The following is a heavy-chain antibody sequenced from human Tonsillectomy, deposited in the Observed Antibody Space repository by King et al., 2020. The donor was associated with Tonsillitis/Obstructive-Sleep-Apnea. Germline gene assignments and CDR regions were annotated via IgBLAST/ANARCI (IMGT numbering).Heavy chain of an antibody. CDR1: GFTFSSYE. CDR3: ARDRYYGSETFDY. D-gene: IGHD3-10*01. Sequence: VQLVESGGGLVQPGGSLRLSCAASGFTFSSYEMNWVRQAPGKGLEWVSYISSSGSTIYYADSVKGRFTISRDNAKNSLYLQVNSLRAEDTAVYYCARDRYYGSETFDYWGQGTLVTVSS. V-gene: IGHV3-48*03. CDR2: ISSSGSTI. J-gene: IGHJ4*02.